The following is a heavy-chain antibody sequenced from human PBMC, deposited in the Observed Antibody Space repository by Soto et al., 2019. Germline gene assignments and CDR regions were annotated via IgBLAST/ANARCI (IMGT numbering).Heavy chain of an antibody. Sequence: QVQLVQSGAEVKKPGSSVKVSCKASGGTFSSYAISWVRQAPGQGLEWMGGIIPIFGTANYAQKFQGRVTSTADEATSTASMELSSLRSEDTAVYYCAGGRDSSSWHVPSLYYYYGMDVWGQGTTVTVSS. CDR3: AGGRDSSSWHVPSLYYYYGMDV. CDR2: IIPIFGTA. J-gene: IGHJ6*02. D-gene: IGHD6-13*01. V-gene: IGHV1-69*12. CDR1: GGTFSSYA.